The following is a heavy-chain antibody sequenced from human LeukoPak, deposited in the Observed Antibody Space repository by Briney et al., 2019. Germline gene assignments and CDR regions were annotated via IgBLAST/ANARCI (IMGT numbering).Heavy chain of an antibody. V-gene: IGHV1-69*05. D-gene: IGHD3-22*01. Sequence: SVKVSCKASGGTFSSYAISWVRQAPGQGLEWMGRIIPIFGTANYAQKFQGRVTITTDEFTSTAYMELSSLRSEDTAVYYCARDRGFYDSSGYPFDYWGQGTLVTVSS. CDR3: ARDRGFYDSSGYPFDY. CDR1: GGTFSSYA. CDR2: IIPIFGTA. J-gene: IGHJ4*02.